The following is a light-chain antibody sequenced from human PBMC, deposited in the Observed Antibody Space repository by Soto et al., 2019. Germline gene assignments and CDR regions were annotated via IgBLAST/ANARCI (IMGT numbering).Light chain of an antibody. J-gene: IGLJ2*01. CDR3: VSYAGSSTLV. CDR2: EGS. CDR1: SSDVGSYNL. V-gene: IGLV2-23*01. Sequence: QSVLTQPASVSGSPGQSITISCTGTSSDVGSYNLVSWYQQHPGKAPKLMIYEGSNRPSGVSNRFSGSKSGNTAALTISGVQADDESDYYCVSYAGSSTLVFGGGTKVTVL.